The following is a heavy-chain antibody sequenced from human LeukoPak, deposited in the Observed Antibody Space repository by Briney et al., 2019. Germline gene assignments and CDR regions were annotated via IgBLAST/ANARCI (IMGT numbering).Heavy chain of an antibody. CDR1: GFTFRSYW. J-gene: IGHJ5*02. D-gene: IGHD2-2*01. CDR2: IRQDGSEK. CDR3: ARDFSAQVPVTIHDNWFDP. V-gene: IGHV3-7*01. Sequence: GGSLRLSCAASGFTFRSYWMSWLRQAPGKGPEWVANIRQDGSEKYYMDSVKGRFTISRDNDKKSLYLQMNSLRADDTAMYYCARDFSAQVPVTIHDNWFDPWGQGTLVIVSS.